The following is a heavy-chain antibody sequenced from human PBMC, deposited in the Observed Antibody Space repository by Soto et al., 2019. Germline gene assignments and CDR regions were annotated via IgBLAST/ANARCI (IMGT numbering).Heavy chain of an antibody. J-gene: IGHJ6*02. CDR1: GYSFTSYW. D-gene: IGHD1-1*01. CDR2: IDPSDSYA. V-gene: IGHV5-10-1*01. Sequence: PGESLKISCKGSGYSFTSYWISWVRQIPWKGLEWMGRIDPSDSYANYSPSFQGHVTISADKSISTAYLQWSSLKASDTAMYYCARHVSPYKGDGLMDVWGQGTTVTVSS. CDR3: ARHVSPYKGDGLMDV.